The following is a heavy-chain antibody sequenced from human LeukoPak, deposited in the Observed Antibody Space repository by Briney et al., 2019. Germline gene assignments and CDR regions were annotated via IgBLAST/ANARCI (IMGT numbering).Heavy chain of an antibody. CDR3: VRRAGAYSHPYDY. CDR2: INSAGSST. D-gene: IGHD4/OR15-4a*01. Sequence: GGSLRLSCAASGFTFSSYWMHWVRQAPGKGLVWVSRINSAGSSTSYADSVKGRFTISRDNSKNTLYLQMNSLRAEDTAVYYCVRRAGAYSHPYDYWGQGTLVTVSS. J-gene: IGHJ4*02. V-gene: IGHV3-74*01. CDR1: GFTFSSYW.